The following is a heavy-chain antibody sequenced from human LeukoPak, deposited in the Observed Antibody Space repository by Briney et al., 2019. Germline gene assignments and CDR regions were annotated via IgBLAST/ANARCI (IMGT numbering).Heavy chain of an antibody. CDR1: GGSFSGYY. Sequence: PSETLSLTCAVYGGSFSGYYWSWIRQPPGKGLEWIGEINHSGSTNYNPSLKSRVTISVDRSKNQFSLKLSSVTAADTAVYYCAREGIAAAGTLGRWFDPWGQGALVTVSS. CDR2: INHSGST. V-gene: IGHV4-34*01. CDR3: AREGIAAAGTLGRWFDP. D-gene: IGHD6-13*01. J-gene: IGHJ5*02.